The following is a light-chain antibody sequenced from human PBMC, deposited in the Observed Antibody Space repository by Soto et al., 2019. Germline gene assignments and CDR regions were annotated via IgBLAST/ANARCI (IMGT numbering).Light chain of an antibody. J-gene: IGLJ1*01. V-gene: IGLV1-51*02. CDR3: GTWDSSLSVLYV. CDR2: ENN. CDR1: SSNIGNNY. Sequence: GLTQRPSVAAAPGQKVTISRSGSSSNIGNNYVSWYQQLPGTAPKLLIYENNKRPSGIPDRFSGSTSGTSATLGITGLQTADEADYYCGTWDSSLSVLYVFGTGTKVTVL.